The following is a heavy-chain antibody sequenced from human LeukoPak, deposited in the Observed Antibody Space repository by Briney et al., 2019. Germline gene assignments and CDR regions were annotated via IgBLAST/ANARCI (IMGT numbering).Heavy chain of an antibody. CDR3: ARLAGLAFDY. D-gene: IGHD2-21*01. V-gene: IGHV3-48*02. CDR2: ITSGSTTI. CDR1: GFTFSSYS. J-gene: IGHJ4*02. Sequence: GGSLRLSCAASGFTFSSYSMNWVRQAPGKGLEWVSYITSGSTTIYYADSVKGRFTISRDNAKNSLYLQMNSLKDEDTAVYYCARLAGLAFDYWGQGTLATVSS.